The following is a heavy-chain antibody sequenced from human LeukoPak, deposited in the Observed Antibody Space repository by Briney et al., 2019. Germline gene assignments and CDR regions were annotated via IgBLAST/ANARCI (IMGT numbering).Heavy chain of an antibody. Sequence: ASVKVSCKASGYTFIDYYMRWVRQAPGQGLEWMGWIDPHSGGTKYAQKLQGRVTMTRDTSISTAYMELSRLRSDDTAIYYCAREYYDSSGRKHGFDAWGQGTKVTVSS. V-gene: IGHV1-2*02. J-gene: IGHJ3*01. CDR1: GYTFIDYY. D-gene: IGHD3-22*01. CDR3: AREYYDSSGRKHGFDA. CDR2: IDPHSGGT.